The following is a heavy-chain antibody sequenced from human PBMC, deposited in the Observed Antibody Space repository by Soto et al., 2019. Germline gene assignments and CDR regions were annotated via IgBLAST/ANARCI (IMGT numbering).Heavy chain of an antibody. Sequence: GASVKVSCKASGYTFTSYGISWVRHAPGQGLEWMGWISAYNGNTNYAQKLQGRVTMTTDTSTSTAYMELRSLRSDDTAVYYCARGGITIFGVVIDNWFDPWGQGTLVTVSS. CDR1: GYTFTSYG. CDR2: ISAYNGNT. V-gene: IGHV1-18*01. CDR3: ARGGITIFGVVIDNWFDP. D-gene: IGHD3-3*01. J-gene: IGHJ5*02.